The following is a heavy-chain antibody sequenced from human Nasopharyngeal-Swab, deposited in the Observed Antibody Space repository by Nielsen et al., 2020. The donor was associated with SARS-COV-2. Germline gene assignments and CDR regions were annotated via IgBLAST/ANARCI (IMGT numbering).Heavy chain of an antibody. Sequence: GGSLRLSCAASGFTFSSYGMHWVRQAPGKGLEWVAVIWYDGSNKYYADSVKGRFTISRDNSKNTLYLQMNSLRAKDTAVYYCARDSADFWSGYYWPDYWGQGTLVTVSS. D-gene: IGHD3-3*01. V-gene: IGHV3-33*01. CDR2: IWYDGSNK. CDR1: GFTFSSYG. J-gene: IGHJ4*02. CDR3: ARDSADFWSGYYWPDY.